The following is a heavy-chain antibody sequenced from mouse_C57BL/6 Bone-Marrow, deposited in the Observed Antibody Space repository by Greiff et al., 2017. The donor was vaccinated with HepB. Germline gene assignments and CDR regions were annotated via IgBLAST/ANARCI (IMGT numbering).Heavy chain of an antibody. CDR2: IYPGDGDT. Sequence: VKLMESGPELVKPGASVKISCKASGYAFSSSWLNWVKQRPGKGLEWIGRIYPGDGDTNYNGKFKGKATLTADKSSSTAYMQLSSLTSEDSAVYFCARLGTVVAPDYWGQGTTLTVSS. V-gene: IGHV1-82*01. J-gene: IGHJ2*01. CDR1: GYAFSSSW. D-gene: IGHD1-1*01. CDR3: ARLGTVVAPDY.